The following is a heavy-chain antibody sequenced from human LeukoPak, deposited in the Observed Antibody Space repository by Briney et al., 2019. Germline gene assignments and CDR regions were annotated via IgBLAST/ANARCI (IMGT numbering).Heavy chain of an antibody. CDR3: AKVFNYYYYGMDV. Sequence: PGGSLRLSCAASGFTFSSYAMSWVRQAPGKGLEWVSAISDGGGSTYYADSVKGRFTISRDNSKNTLYLQMNSLRTEDTAVYYCAKVFNYYYYGMDVWGQGTTVTVSS. J-gene: IGHJ6*02. CDR2: ISDGGGST. V-gene: IGHV3-23*01. CDR1: GFTFSSYA.